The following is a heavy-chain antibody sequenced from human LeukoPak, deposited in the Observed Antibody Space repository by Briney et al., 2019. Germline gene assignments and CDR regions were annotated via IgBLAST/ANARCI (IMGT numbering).Heavy chain of an antibody. Sequence: GGSLRLSCAASGFTFDDYAMHWVRQAPGEGLEWVSGISWNSGSIGYADSVKGRFTISRDNAKNSLYLQMNSLRAEDTALYYCAKDKFSSSWRGYFDYWGQGTLVTVSS. J-gene: IGHJ4*02. V-gene: IGHV3-9*01. D-gene: IGHD6-13*01. CDR1: GFTFDDYA. CDR2: ISWNSGSI. CDR3: AKDKFSSSWRGYFDY.